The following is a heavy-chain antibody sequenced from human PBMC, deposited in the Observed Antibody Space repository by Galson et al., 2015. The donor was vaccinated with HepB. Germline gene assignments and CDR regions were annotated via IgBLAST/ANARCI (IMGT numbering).Heavy chain of an antibody. CDR3: ARVGATDAFDI. Sequence: SVKVSCKASGYTFTSYYMHWVRQAPGQGLEWMGIINPSGGSTSYAQKFQGRGTMTRDTSTSTVYMELSSLRSEDTAVYYWARVGATDAFDIWGQRTMVTVSS. CDR2: INPSGGST. CDR1: GYTFTSYY. J-gene: IGHJ3*02. D-gene: IGHD5-12*01. V-gene: IGHV1-46*03.